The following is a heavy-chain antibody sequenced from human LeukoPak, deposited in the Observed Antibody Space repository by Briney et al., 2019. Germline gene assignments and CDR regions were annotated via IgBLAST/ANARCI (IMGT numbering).Heavy chain of an antibody. D-gene: IGHD2-2*02. V-gene: IGHV3-23*01. J-gene: IGHJ4*02. Sequence: PGASLRLSCAASGFTFSSYAMSWVRQAPGKGLEWVSAISGSGGSTYYADSVKGLFTISRDNSKNTLYLQMNSLRAEDTAVYYCAKNDCSSTSCYISAFDYWGQGTLVTVSS. CDR3: AKNDCSSTSCYISAFDY. CDR2: ISGSGGST. CDR1: GFTFSSYA.